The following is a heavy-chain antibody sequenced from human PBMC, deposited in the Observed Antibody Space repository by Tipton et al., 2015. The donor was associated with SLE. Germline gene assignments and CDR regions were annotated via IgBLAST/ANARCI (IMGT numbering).Heavy chain of an antibody. CDR2: IYYSGST. CDR3: ARCQGGAMDDAFDI. Sequence: LSLTCTVSGGSISSSSYYWGWIRQPPGKGLEWIGSIYYSGSTNYNPSLKSRVTISVDTSKNQFSLKLSSVTAADTAVYYCARCQGGAMDDAFDIWGQGTMVTVSS. D-gene: IGHD2-15*01. J-gene: IGHJ3*02. CDR1: GGSISSSSYY. V-gene: IGHV4-39*07.